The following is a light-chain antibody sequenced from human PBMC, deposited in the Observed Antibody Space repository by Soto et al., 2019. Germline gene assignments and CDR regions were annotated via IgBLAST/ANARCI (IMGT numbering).Light chain of an antibody. Sequence: DIQMTQSPSSLSASVGDIVAITCRASQGMSDYLAWYQQKPGKVPKLLIYAASTLQSWIPSRFSVSGAGTDFPLTISSRQPEDVAPYHCRKYNSAPFTFGPGTKVDIK. CDR1: QGMSDY. CDR2: AAS. J-gene: IGKJ3*01. CDR3: RKYNSAPFT. V-gene: IGKV1-27*01.